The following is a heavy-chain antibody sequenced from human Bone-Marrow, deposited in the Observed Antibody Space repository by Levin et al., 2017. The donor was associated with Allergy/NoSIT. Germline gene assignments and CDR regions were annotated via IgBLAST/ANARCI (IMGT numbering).Heavy chain of an antibody. Sequence: PSETLSLTCSVSGTSISSNSYYWGWIRQPPGKGLEWIGTVHYSGSTYYNPSLESRVTISVDTSKNQFSLRLTSVTAADTAVYYCARTVNPLTGWFDPWGQGTLVTVSS. J-gene: IGHJ5*02. D-gene: IGHD4-11*01. CDR3: ARTVNPLTGWFDP. CDR2: VHYSGST. CDR1: GTSISSNSYY. V-gene: IGHV4-39*01.